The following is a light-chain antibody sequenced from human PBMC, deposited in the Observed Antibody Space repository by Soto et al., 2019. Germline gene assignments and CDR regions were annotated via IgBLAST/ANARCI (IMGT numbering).Light chain of an antibody. J-gene: IGKJ2*01. CDR2: GAS. V-gene: IGKV1-39*01. CDR3: QHSYNTPRT. Sequence: DIQMTQSPSSLSASVGDRVTITCRASQSISTYLNWYQQKPGKAPKLLIYGASNLQSGVPSRFSGSGSGTDFTLTISSLQPEDFATYSCQHSYNTPRTFGQGTKLGI. CDR1: QSISTY.